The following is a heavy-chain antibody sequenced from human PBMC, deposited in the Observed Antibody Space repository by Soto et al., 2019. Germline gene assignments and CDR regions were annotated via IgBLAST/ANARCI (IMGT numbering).Heavy chain of an antibody. J-gene: IGHJ5*02. CDR1: GFTFSSYG. CDR3: AKSLRWMLTRPPFDP. Sequence: QVQLVESGGGVVQPGRSLRLSCAASGFTFSSYGMHWVRQAPGKGLEWVAVISYDGSNKYYADSVKGRFTICRDNSKNTVYLQMNSLRADDTAVYYCAKSLRWMLTRPPFDPRGQGTLVTVSS. V-gene: IGHV3-30*18. CDR2: ISYDGSNK. D-gene: IGHD3-16*01.